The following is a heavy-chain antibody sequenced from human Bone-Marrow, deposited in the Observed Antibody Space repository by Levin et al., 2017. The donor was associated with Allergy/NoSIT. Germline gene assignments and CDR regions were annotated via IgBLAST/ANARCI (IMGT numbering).Heavy chain of an antibody. CDR3: ARNYGEYVDYYGMDV. D-gene: IGHD4-17*01. V-gene: IGHV4-31*03. CDR1: GGSISSGGSY. J-gene: IGHJ6*02. CDR2: YYSGNN. Sequence: SETLSLTCTVSGGSISSGGSYWNWIREHPGTGLEWIGYYYSGNNYYNPSLKSRVSISVDTSKNQFSLKVSSVTAEDTAVYYCARNYGEYVDYYGMDVWGLGTTVTVSS.